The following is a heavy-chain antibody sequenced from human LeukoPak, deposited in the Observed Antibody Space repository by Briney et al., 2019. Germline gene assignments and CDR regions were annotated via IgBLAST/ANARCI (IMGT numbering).Heavy chain of an antibody. CDR1: GGSIKTSDSH. Sequence: ASETLSLTCTVSGGSIKTSDSHWGWIRQSPGKGLEWMGNIYHTGTTYYNPSLNNRLTISIDRPKNQFSLNLIAVTAADTAVYYCGRLTEKNSWSAFPPYYIEVWGEGATVAVSS. V-gene: IGHV4-39*01. CDR2: IYHTGTT. J-gene: IGHJ6*03. CDR3: GRLTEKNSWSAFPPYYIEV. D-gene: IGHD3-3*01.